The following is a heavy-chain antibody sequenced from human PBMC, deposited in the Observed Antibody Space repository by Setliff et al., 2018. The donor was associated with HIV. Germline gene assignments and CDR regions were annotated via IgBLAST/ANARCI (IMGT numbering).Heavy chain of an antibody. V-gene: IGHV1-18*01. J-gene: IGHJ4*02. D-gene: IGHD3-10*01. CDR2: ISPFNGNT. Sequence: ASVKVSCKASGYTISTYLIAWVRQAPGQGLEWMGWISPFNGNTNYAQKLQGRLTVTTDTSTSTAYMELRSLRSDDAAVYYCARATSGTIHDFWGQGTLVTVSS. CDR3: ARATSGTIHDF. CDR1: GYTISTYL.